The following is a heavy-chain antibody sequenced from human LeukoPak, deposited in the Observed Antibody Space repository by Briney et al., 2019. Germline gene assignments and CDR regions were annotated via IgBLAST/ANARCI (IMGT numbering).Heavy chain of an antibody. Sequence: GGSLRLSCAASRFTFSDYYMGWIRQAPGKGLEWVSYISNSGSPIYYSGSVKGRFTISRDNAKSSLYLQMNSLRPEDTAVYYCARDSPDSNSWYEPFDYWGQGTLVTVSS. CDR1: RFTFSDYY. CDR2: ISNSGSPI. J-gene: IGHJ4*02. CDR3: ARDSPDSNSWYEPFDY. D-gene: IGHD6-13*01. V-gene: IGHV3-11*01.